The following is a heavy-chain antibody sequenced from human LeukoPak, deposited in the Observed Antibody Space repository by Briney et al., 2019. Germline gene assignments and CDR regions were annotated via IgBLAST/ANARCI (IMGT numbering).Heavy chain of an antibody. CDR1: GGSISSSSYY. D-gene: IGHD3-3*01. Sequence: SETLSLTCTVSGGSISSSSYYWGWIRQHPGKGLEWIGYIYYSGSTYYNPSLKSRVTISVDTSKNQFSLKLSSVTAADTAVYYCARGGGRGYYSFDYWGQGTLVTVSS. CDR3: ARGGGRGYYSFDY. CDR2: IYYSGST. V-gene: IGHV4-31*03. J-gene: IGHJ4*02.